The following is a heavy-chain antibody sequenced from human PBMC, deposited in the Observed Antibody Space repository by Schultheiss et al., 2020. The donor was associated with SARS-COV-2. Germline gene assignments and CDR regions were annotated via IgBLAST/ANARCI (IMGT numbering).Heavy chain of an antibody. CDR3: ARGRDTAMDEINWFDP. CDR2: ISGSGTTI. CDR1: GFTFSDYY. D-gene: IGHD5-18*01. J-gene: IGHJ5*02. Sequence: GESLKISCAASGFTFSDYYMTWIRQAPGKGLEWISSISGSGTTIYYADSLKGRFTISRDNSKNTLYLQMNSLRAEDTAVYYCARGRDTAMDEINWFDPWGQGTLVTVSS. V-gene: IGHV3-11*01.